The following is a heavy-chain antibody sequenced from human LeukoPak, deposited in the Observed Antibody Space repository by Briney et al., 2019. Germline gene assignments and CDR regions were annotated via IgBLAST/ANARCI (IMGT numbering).Heavy chain of an antibody. CDR3: ARGMDA. J-gene: IGHJ5*02. CDR2: ISSSGNTI. Sequence: GGSLRLSCAASGFTFSSYQMNWVRQAPGKGLEWVSFISSSGNTIYYSDSVKGRFTISRDNAKNSLYLQMNSLRAEDTAVYYCARGMDAWGQGTLVTVSS. V-gene: IGHV3-48*03. CDR1: GFTFSSYQ.